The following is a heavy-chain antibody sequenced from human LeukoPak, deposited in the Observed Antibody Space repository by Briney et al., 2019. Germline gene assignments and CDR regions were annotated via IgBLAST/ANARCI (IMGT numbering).Heavy chain of an antibody. CDR1: GGSVSSGSYY. Sequence: SETLSLTCTVSGGSVSSGSYYWSWIRQPPGKGLEWIGYIYYSGSTNYNPSLKSRVTISVDTSKNQFSLKLSSVTAADTAVYYCASAGYSSGPQTRYYFDYWGQGTLVTVSS. J-gene: IGHJ4*02. CDR2: IYYSGST. V-gene: IGHV4-61*01. D-gene: IGHD6-19*01. CDR3: ASAGYSSGPQTRYYFDY.